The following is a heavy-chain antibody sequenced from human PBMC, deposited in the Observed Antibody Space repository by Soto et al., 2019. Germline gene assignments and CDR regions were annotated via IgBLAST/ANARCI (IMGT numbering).Heavy chain of an antibody. J-gene: IGHJ3*02. V-gene: IGHV1-2*04. CDR2: INPNSGGA. Sequence: ASVKVSCKASGYTFTCYHMHWVRQAPGQGLEWMGWINPNSGGANYAQKFQGWVIMTRDTSISTAYMELSRLRSDDTAVYYCARVYKYCSGGSCTDAFDIWGQGTMVTVSS. CDR3: ARVYKYCSGGSCTDAFDI. D-gene: IGHD2-15*01. CDR1: GYTFTCYH.